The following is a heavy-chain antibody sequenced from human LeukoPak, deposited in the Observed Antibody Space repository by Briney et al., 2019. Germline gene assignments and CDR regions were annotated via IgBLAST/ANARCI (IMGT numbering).Heavy chain of an antibody. CDR1: GFTVSSNY. Sequence: GGSLRLSCAASGFTVSSNYMSWVRQAPGKGLEWGSVIFSGGSTYYADSVKGRFTISRDNSKNTLYLQMNSLRAEDTAVYYCARVLRDYGDYIPPGAFDIWGQGTMVTVSS. J-gene: IGHJ3*02. D-gene: IGHD4-17*01. CDR3: ARVLRDYGDYIPPGAFDI. V-gene: IGHV3-66*01. CDR2: IFSGGST.